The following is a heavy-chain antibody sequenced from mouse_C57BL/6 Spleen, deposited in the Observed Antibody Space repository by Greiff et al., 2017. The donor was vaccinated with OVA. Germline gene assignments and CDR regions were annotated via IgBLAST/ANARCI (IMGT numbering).Heavy chain of an antibody. Sequence: EVQLQQSGPELVKPGASVKISCKASGYTFTDYYMNWVKQSHGKSLEWIGDINPNNGGTSYNQKFKGKATLTVDKSSSTAYMELRSLTSEDSAVYYCARRLYDYDVDGYWGQGTTLTVSS. D-gene: IGHD2-4*01. J-gene: IGHJ2*01. CDR2: INPNNGGT. CDR3: ARRLYDYDVDGY. V-gene: IGHV1-26*01. CDR1: GYTFTDYY.